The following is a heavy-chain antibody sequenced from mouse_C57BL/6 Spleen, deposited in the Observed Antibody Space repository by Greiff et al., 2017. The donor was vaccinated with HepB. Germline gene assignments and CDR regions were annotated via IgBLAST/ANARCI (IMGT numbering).Heavy chain of an antibody. D-gene: IGHD2-5*01. CDR3: TGYYSNYGHFDY. J-gene: IGHJ2*01. Sequence: QVTLKESGAELVRPGASVTLSCKASGYTFTDYEMHWVKQTPVHGLEWIGAIDPETGGTAYNQKFKGKAILTADKSSSTAYMELRSLTSEDSAVYYCTGYYSNYGHFDYWGQGTTLTVSS. CDR2: IDPETGGT. V-gene: IGHV1-15*01. CDR1: GYTFTDYE.